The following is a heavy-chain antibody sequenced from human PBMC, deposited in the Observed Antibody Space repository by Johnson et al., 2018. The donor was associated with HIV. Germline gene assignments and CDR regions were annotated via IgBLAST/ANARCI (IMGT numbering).Heavy chain of an antibody. CDR3: ARDLMDSSDYPPDAFDV. J-gene: IGHJ3*01. CDR2: IKQDGSEK. D-gene: IGHD3-22*01. CDR1: GFTFSNYW. V-gene: IGHV3-7*05. Sequence: AQLVESGGGLVKPGGSLRLSCAASGFTFSNYWMSWVRQAPGKGLEWVANIKQDGSEKYYVDSVKGRFTISRDNAKSSLYLQVNSLRAEDTAMYFCARDLMDSSDYPPDAFDVWGQGTMVTVSP.